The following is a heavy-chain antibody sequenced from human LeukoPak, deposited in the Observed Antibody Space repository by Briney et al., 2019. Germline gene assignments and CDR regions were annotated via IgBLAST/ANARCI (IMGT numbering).Heavy chain of an antibody. V-gene: IGHV4-4*09. D-gene: IGHD3-3*01. CDR2: IHTSGSN. CDR1: GVSISPYY. Sequence: PSETLSLTCAVSGVSISPYYWAWIRQPPGKGLEWIGYIHTSGSNNQYPSLKSRVTISVDKSKNHFSLRLTSVTAADTAVYYCAKLSAAVHLGAFDLWGQGTMVTVSS. CDR3: AKLSAAVHLGAFDL. J-gene: IGHJ3*01.